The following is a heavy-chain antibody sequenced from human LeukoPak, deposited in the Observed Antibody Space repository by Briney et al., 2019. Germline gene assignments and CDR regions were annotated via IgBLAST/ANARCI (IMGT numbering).Heavy chain of an antibody. CDR2: ISAYNGNT. Sequence: ASVKVSCKASGYTFTSYGISWVRQAPGQGLEWMGWISAYNGNTNYAQKLQGRVTMTTDTSTSTAYMELRSLRSDDTAVYYCARDSRVYCSGGSCAGFGYWGQGTLVTVSS. V-gene: IGHV1-18*01. CDR3: ARDSRVYCSGGSCAGFGY. CDR1: GYTFTSYG. J-gene: IGHJ4*02. D-gene: IGHD2-15*01.